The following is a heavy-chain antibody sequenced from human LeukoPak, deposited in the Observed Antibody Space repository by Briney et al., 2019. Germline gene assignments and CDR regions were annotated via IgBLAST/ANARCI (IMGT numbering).Heavy chain of an antibody. V-gene: IGHV4-34*01. CDR3: ARGGAGTLRQKSAFDI. CDR1: GDSVSNDKYY. Sequence: SETLSLTCTVSGDSVSNDKYYWGWIRQPPGKGLEWIGEINHSGSTNYNPSLKSRVTISVDTSKNQFSLKLSSVTAADTAVYYCARGGAGTLRQKSAFDIWGQGTMVTVSS. CDR2: INHSGST. J-gene: IGHJ3*02. D-gene: IGHD6-13*01.